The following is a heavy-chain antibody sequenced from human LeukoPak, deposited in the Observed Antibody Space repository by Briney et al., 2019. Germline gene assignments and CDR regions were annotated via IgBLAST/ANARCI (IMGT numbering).Heavy chain of an antibody. CDR1: GSTFTCYY. V-gene: IGHV1-2*02. CDR3: ARANPLYCSSTTCLFDY. CDR2: TNPNSGDT. Sequence: GASVKVSCKASGSTFTCYYMHWVRQAPGQGFEWMGWTNPNSGDTNYAQKFQGRVTMTRDTSISTAHMELSRLRSDDTAVYYCARANPLYCSSTTCLFDYWGQGTLVTVSS. D-gene: IGHD2-2*01. J-gene: IGHJ4*02.